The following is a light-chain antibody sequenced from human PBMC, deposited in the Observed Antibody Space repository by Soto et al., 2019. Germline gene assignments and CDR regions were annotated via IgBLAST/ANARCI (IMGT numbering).Light chain of an antibody. Sequence: DIQMTQSPSSLSASVGDRVTITCRASQSISHYLAWYQQKPGKAPKLLIYDASTLQGGIASRFSGSGSGTKFTLIISSLQPDDFATYYCQQYKSDTTFGQGTK. CDR1: QSISHY. CDR3: QQYKSDTT. V-gene: IGKV1-5*01. CDR2: DAS. J-gene: IGKJ2*01.